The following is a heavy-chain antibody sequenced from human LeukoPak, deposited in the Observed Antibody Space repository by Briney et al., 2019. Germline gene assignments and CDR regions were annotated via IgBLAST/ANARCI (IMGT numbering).Heavy chain of an antibody. CDR1: GYSFSSYG. V-gene: IGHV3-30*18. J-gene: IGHJ4*02. D-gene: IGHD3-3*01. Sequence: GGSLRLSCAASGYSFSSYGMHWVRPAPGKGLEWVALTSYDGSNKYYGGSVKGRFTLSRDNSKNTLYLQMNSLRAQDTAVYYCAKMPGDFWSAFYHYFDFWGQGTLVTVSS. CDR3: AKMPGDFWSAFYHYFDF. CDR2: TSYDGSNK.